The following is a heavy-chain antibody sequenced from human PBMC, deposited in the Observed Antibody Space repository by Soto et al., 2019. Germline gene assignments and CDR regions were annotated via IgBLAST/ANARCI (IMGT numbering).Heavy chain of an antibody. CDR1: GYTFTSYY. CDR3: ARDAVPVGAPDNWFDP. CDR2: INPSGGST. D-gene: IGHD1-26*01. V-gene: IGHV1-46*01. J-gene: IGHJ5*02. Sequence: QVQLVQSGAEVKKPGASVKVSCKASGYTFTSYYMHWVRQAPGQGLEWMGIINPSGGSTSYAQKCQGRVTMTXXTXTIXVYMELSSLRSEATAVYYCARDAVPVGAPDNWFDPWGQGTLVTVSS.